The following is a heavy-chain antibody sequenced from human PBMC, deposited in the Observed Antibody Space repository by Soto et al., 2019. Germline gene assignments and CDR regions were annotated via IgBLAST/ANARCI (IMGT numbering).Heavy chain of an antibody. V-gene: IGHV3-23*01. D-gene: IGHD4-4*01. CDR1: GFTFSNYA. J-gene: IGHJ4*02. CDR2: ISGSGGSP. Sequence: PGGSLRLSCAASGFTFSNYAMNWVRQAPGKGLEWVSTISGSGGSPYYADSVKGRFTISRDNSKNTLYLQMNSLRAEDTAVYYCARQWGAYSNDGGHPNDYWGQGTLVTVSS. CDR3: ARQWGAYSNDGGHPNDY.